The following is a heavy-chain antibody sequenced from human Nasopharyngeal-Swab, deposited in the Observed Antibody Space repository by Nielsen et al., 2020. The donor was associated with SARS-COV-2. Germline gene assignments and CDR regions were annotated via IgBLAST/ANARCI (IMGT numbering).Heavy chain of an antibody. CDR2: ISTDNGNR. J-gene: IGHJ4*02. D-gene: IGHD6-19*01. CDR1: GYTFSNNG. V-gene: IGHV1-18*01. CDR3: ARGGYRSGPAYFDF. Sequence: ASVKVSCKASGYTFSNNGISWVRQGPGRGLEWLGWISTDNGNRNYAQKVLGRVTMTTDTSTSTVYMELRSLRSDDTAVYYCARGGYRSGPAYFDFWGQGALVIVSS.